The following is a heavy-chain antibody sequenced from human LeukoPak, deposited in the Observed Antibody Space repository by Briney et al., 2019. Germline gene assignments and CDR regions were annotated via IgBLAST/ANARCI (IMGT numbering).Heavy chain of an antibody. Sequence: QPGGSLRLSCVASEFTFSSYWMHWVRQAPGKGLVWVSRINNDGSSTNYADSVKGRFTISRDNAKNTLYLQVNSLRAEDTAVYYCARGMSTYGGRPDYWGQGTLVTVSS. CDR3: ARGMSTYGGRPDY. J-gene: IGHJ4*02. V-gene: IGHV3-74*01. CDR1: EFTFSSYW. CDR2: INNDGSST. D-gene: IGHD4-23*01.